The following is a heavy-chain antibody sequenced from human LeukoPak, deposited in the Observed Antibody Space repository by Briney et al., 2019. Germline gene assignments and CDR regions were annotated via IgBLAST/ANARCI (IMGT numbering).Heavy chain of an antibody. CDR3: AKGSLYYDSSETDY. J-gene: IGHJ4*02. D-gene: IGHD3-22*01. V-gene: IGHV3-23*01. Sequence: GGSLRLSCAASGFTFSSYAMSWVRQAPGKGLEWVSAISGSGGSTYYADSVKGRFTISRDNSKNTLYLQMNSLRAEDTAVYYCAKGSLYYDSSETDYWGQGTLVTVSS. CDR1: GFTFSSYA. CDR2: ISGSGGST.